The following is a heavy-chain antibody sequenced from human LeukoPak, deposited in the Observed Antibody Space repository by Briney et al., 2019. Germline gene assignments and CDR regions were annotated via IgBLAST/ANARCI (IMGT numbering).Heavy chain of an antibody. CDR3: ARVAAAADTVSGMDV. Sequence: PSETLSLTCTVSGGSISSYYWSWIRQPAGKGLEWIGRIYTSGSTNYNPSLKSRVTISVDTSKNQFPLKLSSVTAADTAVYYCARVAAAADTVSGMDVWGQGTTVTVSS. CDR2: IYTSGST. CDR1: GGSISSYY. V-gene: IGHV4-4*07. J-gene: IGHJ6*02. D-gene: IGHD6-13*01.